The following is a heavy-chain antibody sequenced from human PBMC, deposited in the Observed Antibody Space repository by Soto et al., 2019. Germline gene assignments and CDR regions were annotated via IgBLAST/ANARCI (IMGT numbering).Heavy chain of an antibody. D-gene: IGHD7-27*01. CDR2: ISYDGSNK. J-gene: IGHJ6*02. CDR1: GFTFSSYG. CDR3: AKVLANWDYYYYGMDV. V-gene: IGHV3-30*18. Sequence: PGGSLRLSCAASGFTFSSYGMHWVRQAPGKGLEWVAVISYDGSNKYYADSVKGRFTISRDNSKNTLYLQMNSLRAEDTAVYYCAKVLANWDYYYYGMDVWGQGTTVTVSS.